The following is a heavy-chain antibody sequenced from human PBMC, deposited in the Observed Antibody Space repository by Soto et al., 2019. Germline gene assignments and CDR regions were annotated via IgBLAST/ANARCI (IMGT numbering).Heavy chain of an antibody. J-gene: IGHJ3*02. D-gene: IGHD6-19*01. CDR2: IKHSGSS. CDR3: ARGGSSDWQVALDI. V-gene: IGHV4-34*01. CDR1: AGSFSHYY. Sequence: QVQQQPWGAGLLKPSETLSLTCAVYAGSFSHYYWNWIRQSPGKGLEWIGKIKHSGSSNYNPSLRSRVSISVDMSKTQFSLRLTSVTAADTAVYYCARGGSSDWQVALDIWGQGTMVTFSS.